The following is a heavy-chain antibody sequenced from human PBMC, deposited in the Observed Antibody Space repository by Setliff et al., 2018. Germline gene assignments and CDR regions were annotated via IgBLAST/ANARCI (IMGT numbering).Heavy chain of an antibody. J-gene: IGHJ4*02. D-gene: IGHD3-10*01. V-gene: IGHV4-39*01. CDR1: GDSISSTSYQ. CDR3: ARHEFVGGYYGSVTYRHFDY. Sequence: SETLSLTCTVSGDSISSTSYQWGWVRQPPGKGLEWIGSIYYTGTAYYNPSLKSRLTISVDTSKNQFSLQVTSLAATDTALYFCARHEFVGGYYGSVTYRHFDYWGQGILVTVSS. CDR2: IYYTGTA.